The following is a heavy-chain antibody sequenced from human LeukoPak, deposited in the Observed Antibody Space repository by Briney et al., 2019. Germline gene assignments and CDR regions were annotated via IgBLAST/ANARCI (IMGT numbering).Heavy chain of an antibody. CDR3: ARDRPSLIVLRPAIWWGFDY. J-gene: IGHJ4*02. CDR2: ISYSAAGT. V-gene: IGHV3-23*01. CDR1: GFTFNIYA. D-gene: IGHD2-8*01. Sequence: GGSLRLSCAASGFTFNIYAMNWVRQAPGKGLEWISSISYSAAGTYYADSVKGRFTISRDNSKNTLYLQMNSLRAEDTAVYYCARDRPSLIVLRPAIWWGFDYWGQGTLVTVSS.